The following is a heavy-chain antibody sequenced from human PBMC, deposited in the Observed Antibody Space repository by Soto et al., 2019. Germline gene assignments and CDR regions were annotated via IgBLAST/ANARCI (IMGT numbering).Heavy chain of an antibody. J-gene: IGHJ4*02. CDR2: ISAYNGNT. CDR3: ARECTSCYETAFDY. Sequence: GASVKVSCKASGYTFTSYGISWVRQAPGQGLEWMGWISAYNGNTNYAQKLQGRVTMTTDTSTSTAYMELRSLRSDDTAVYYCARECTSCYETAFDYWGQGTLVTVSS. V-gene: IGHV1-18*01. D-gene: IGHD2-2*01. CDR1: GYTFTSYG.